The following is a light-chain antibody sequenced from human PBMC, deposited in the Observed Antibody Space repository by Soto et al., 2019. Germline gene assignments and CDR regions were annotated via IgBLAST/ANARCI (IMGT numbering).Light chain of an antibody. V-gene: IGKV3-11*01. Sequence: EIVLTQSPAPLSLSPGERATLSCRASQSVSSYLAWYQQKPGQAPRLLIYDASNRATGIPARFSGSGSGTDFTLTIISLEPEDIAVYYCQQRSNWPPFGQGTKLEIK. CDR2: DAS. J-gene: IGKJ2*01. CDR1: QSVSSY. CDR3: QQRSNWPP.